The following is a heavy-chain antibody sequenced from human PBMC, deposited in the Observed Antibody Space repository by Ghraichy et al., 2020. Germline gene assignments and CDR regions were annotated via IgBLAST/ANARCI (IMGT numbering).Heavy chain of an antibody. J-gene: IGHJ4*02. CDR2: ISGSGGST. CDR3: AKGGRMVRGVREIDY. D-gene: IGHD3-10*01. Sequence: GGSLRLSCAASGFTFSSYAMSWVRQAPGKGLEWVSAISGSGGSTYYADSVKGRFTISRDNSKNTLYLQMNSLRAEDTAVYYCAKGGRMVRGVREIDYWGQGTLVTVSS. CDR1: GFTFSSYA. V-gene: IGHV3-23*01.